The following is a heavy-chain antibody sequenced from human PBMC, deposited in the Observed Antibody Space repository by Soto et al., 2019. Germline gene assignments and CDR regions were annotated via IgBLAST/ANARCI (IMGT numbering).Heavy chain of an antibody. V-gene: IGHV3-48*03. CDR2: ISSSGSTI. Sequence: LRLSCAASGFTFSSYEMNWVRQAPGKGLEWVSYISSSGSTIYYADSVKGRFTISRDNAKNSLYLQMNSLRAEDTAVYYCARDRGEPYGMDVWGQGTTVTVSS. J-gene: IGHJ6*02. CDR3: ARDRGEPYGMDV. D-gene: IGHD3-10*01. CDR1: GFTFSSYE.